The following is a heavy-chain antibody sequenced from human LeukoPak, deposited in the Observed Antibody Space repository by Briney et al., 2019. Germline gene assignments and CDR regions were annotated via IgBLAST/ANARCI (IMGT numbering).Heavy chain of an antibody. J-gene: IGHJ4*02. Sequence: GASVKVSCKASGYIFTGYYIHWVRQAPGQGLEWMGWINPNTGGTNYAQDFQGRVTMTRDTSISTAYMELNSLRSDDTTVYYCARGYCSGGSCPYDYWGQGTLVTVSS. CDR3: ARGYCSGGSCPYDY. CDR2: INPNTGGT. D-gene: IGHD2-15*01. CDR1: GYIFTGYY. V-gene: IGHV1-2*02.